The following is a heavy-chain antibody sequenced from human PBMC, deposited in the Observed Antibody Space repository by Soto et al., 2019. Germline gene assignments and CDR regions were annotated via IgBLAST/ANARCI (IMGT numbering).Heavy chain of an antibody. V-gene: IGHV1-3*01. D-gene: IGHD3-22*01. J-gene: IGHJ4*02. CDR3: ATSKGDYDSSVYPFDY. CDR2: INAGNGNT. CDR1: GYTFTSYA. Sequence: QVQLVQSGAEVKKPGASVKVSCKASGYTFTSYAMHWVRQAPGQRLEWMGWINAGNGNTKYSQKFQSRVTITRDTSASTAYMELSSLRSEDTAVYYCATSKGDYDSSVYPFDYWGQGTLVTVSS.